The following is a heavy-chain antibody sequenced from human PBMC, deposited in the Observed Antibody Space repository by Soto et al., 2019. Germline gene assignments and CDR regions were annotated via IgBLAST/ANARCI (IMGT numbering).Heavy chain of an antibody. CDR2: ISSSSSYI. D-gene: IGHD4-4*01. J-gene: IGHJ6*02. Sequence: GGSLRLSCAASGFTFSSYSMNWVRQAPGKGLEWVSSISSSSSYIYYADSVKGRFTISRDNAKNSLYLQMNSLRAEDTAVYYCARDRNLDYYGMDVWGQGTTVTVSS. CDR1: GFTFSSYS. V-gene: IGHV3-21*01. CDR3: ARDRNLDYYGMDV.